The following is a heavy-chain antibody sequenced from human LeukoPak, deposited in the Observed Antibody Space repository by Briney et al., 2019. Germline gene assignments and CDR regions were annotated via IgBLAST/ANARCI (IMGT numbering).Heavy chain of an antibody. V-gene: IGHV4-61*08. CDR1: GGSISSGGYY. D-gene: IGHD1-26*01. J-gene: IGHJ4*02. Sequence: SETLSLTCTVSGGSISSGGYYWSWIRQPPGKGLEWIGYIYYSGSTNYNPSLKSRVTISVDTSKNQFSLKLSSVTAADTAVYYCAREGGSYYFDYWGQGTLVTVSS. CDR3: AREGGSYYFDY. CDR2: IYYSGST.